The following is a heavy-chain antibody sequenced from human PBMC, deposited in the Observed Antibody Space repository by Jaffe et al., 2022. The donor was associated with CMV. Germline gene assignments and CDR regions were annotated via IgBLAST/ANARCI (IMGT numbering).Heavy chain of an antibody. CDR3: ARGGRYSDSGSLQHFFDY. D-gene: IGHD3-10*01. CDR2: TYYRSKWYN. CDR1: GDSVSTNSAA. V-gene: IGHV6-1*01. Sequence: QVQLQQSGPGLVKPSQTLSLTCAISGDSVSTNSAAWNWIRQSPSRGLEWLGRTYYRSKWYNDYAVSVKGRITLTPDTSKNQLSLQLNSVTPEDAGVYYCARGGRYSDSGSLQHFFDYWGQGTLVTVSS. J-gene: IGHJ4*02.